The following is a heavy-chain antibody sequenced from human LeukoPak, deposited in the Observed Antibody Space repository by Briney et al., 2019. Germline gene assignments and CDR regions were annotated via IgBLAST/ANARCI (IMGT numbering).Heavy chain of an antibody. D-gene: IGHD1-1*01. Sequence: SVKVSCKASGGTFSSYAISWVRQAPGQGLEWTGRIIPILGIANYAQKFQGRVTITADKSTSTAYMELSSLRSEDTAVYYCARDAANWNDVGRLDYWGQGTLVTVSS. CDR2: IIPILGIA. V-gene: IGHV1-69*04. CDR3: ARDAANWNDVGRLDY. J-gene: IGHJ4*02. CDR1: GGTFSSYA.